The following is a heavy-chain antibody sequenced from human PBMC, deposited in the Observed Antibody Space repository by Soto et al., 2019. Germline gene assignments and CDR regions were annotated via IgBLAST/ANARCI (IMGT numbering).Heavy chain of an antibody. CDR3: ARYRDYGDYGYFDS. Sequence: SETLSLTCTVSGSSVGGGIYYWTWIRQPPGKGLEWIGYIYHRETTNYNASLRSRVTISVDTSKNQFSLRLTSVTAADTAVYYCARYRDYGDYGYFDSWGQGTLVTVSS. CDR1: GSSVGGGIYY. CDR2: IYHRETT. D-gene: IGHD4-17*01. J-gene: IGHJ4*02. V-gene: IGHV4-61*01.